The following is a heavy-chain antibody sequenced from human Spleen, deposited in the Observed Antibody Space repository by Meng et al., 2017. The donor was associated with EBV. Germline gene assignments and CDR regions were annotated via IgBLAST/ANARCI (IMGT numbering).Heavy chain of an antibody. CDR3: ARGGDSGYEHAY. CDR1: GDSISSGDYY. Sequence: QVQLQESGPGLVKSSQTLALTCAVSGDSISSGDYYWSWIRQPPGKGLEWIGYIYYSGSTYYNPSLKSRVTISVDTSKNQFSLRLPSVTAADTAVYYCARGGDSGYEHAYWGQGTLVTVSS. D-gene: IGHD5-12*01. V-gene: IGHV4-30-4*01. CDR2: IYYSGST. J-gene: IGHJ4*02.